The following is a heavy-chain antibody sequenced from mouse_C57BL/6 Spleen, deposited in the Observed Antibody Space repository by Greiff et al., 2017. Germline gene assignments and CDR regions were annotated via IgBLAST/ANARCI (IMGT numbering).Heavy chain of an antibody. Sequence: EVQLVESGPGLVKPSQSLSLTCSVTGYSITSGYYWNWIRQFPGNKLEWMGYISYDGSNNYNPSLKNRISITRDTSKNQFFLKLNSVTTEDTATYYCARENDYDGAMDYWGQGTSVTVSS. D-gene: IGHD2-4*01. J-gene: IGHJ4*01. V-gene: IGHV3-6*01. CDR3: ARENDYDGAMDY. CDR1: GYSITSGYY. CDR2: ISYDGSN.